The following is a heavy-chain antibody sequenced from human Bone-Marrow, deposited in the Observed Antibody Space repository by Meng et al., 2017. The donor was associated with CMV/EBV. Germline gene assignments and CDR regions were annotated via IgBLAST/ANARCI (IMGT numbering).Heavy chain of an antibody. D-gene: IGHD6-13*01. CDR1: SISGGGYY. CDR3: ARGGIQQQLVPGFWFDP. Sequence: SISGGGYYWSWIRQRPGKGLEWIGYIYYSGSTYYNPSLKSRVTISVDTSKNQFSLKLSSVTAADTAVYYCARGGIQQQLVPGFWFDPWGQGTLVTVSS. CDR2: IYYSGST. J-gene: IGHJ5*02. V-gene: IGHV4-31*02.